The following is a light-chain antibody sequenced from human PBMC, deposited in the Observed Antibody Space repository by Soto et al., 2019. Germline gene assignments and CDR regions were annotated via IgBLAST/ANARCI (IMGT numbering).Light chain of an antibody. CDR2: WAS. CDR1: QSVLYSSNNKNY. V-gene: IGKV4-1*01. Sequence: DIVMTQSPDSLAVSLGERATINCKSSQSVLYSSNNKNYLAWFQQKPGQPPKLLIYWASTRESGVPDRFSGSGSGTDFTLTIGSLQAEDVAVYYCQQYYSNLWTFGQGTKVEIK. CDR3: QQYYSNLWT. J-gene: IGKJ1*01.